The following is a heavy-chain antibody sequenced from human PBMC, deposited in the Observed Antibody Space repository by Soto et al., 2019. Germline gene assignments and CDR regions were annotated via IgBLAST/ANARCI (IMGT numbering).Heavy chain of an antibody. D-gene: IGHD1-26*01. CDR1: GFTFSSYA. V-gene: IGHV3-30-3*01. J-gene: IGHJ4*02. CDR3: ARESGSYYAGTLSVDY. CDR2: ISYDGSNK. Sequence: QVQLVESGGGVVQPGRSLRLSCAASGFTFSSYAMHWVRKAPGKGLEWVAVISYDGSNKYYADSVKGRFTISRDNSKNTLYLQMNSLRAEDTAVYYCARESGSYYAGTLSVDYWGQGTLVTVSS.